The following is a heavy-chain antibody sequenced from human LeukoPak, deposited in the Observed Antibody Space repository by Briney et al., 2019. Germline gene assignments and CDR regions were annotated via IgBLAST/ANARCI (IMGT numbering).Heavy chain of an antibody. D-gene: IGHD3-22*01. CDR2: ISSSSSYI. CDR1: GFTLSSHS. Sequence: GGSLRLSCAAYGFTLSSHSMNWVRQAPGKGPEWVSSISSSSSYIHSADSVKGRFTISRDNAKNSLYLQMNSLRAEDTAVYYCARDLYDSGAYSSPIDYWGQGTLVTVSS. CDR3: ARDLYDSGAYSSPIDY. J-gene: IGHJ4*02. V-gene: IGHV3-21*01.